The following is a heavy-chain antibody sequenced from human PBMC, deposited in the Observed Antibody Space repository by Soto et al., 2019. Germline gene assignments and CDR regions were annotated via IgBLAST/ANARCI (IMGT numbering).Heavy chain of an antibody. CDR1: GFTFSSYA. J-gene: IGHJ6*02. CDR2: ISGSGGST. V-gene: IGHV3-23*01. Sequence: PGGSLRLSCAASGFTFSSYAMSWVRQAPGKGLEWVSAISGSGGSTYYADSVKGRFTISRDNSKNTLYLQMNSLRAEDTAVYYCAKDPLIYSGSYYYYGMDVRGQGTTVTVSS. CDR3: AKDPLIYSGSYYYYGMDV. D-gene: IGHD1-26*01.